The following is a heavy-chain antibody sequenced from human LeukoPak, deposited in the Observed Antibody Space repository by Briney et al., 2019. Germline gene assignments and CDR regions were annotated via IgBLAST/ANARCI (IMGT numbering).Heavy chain of an antibody. CDR1: GYTFTGYY. Sequence: VSVKVSXKASGYTFTGYYMHWVRQAPGQGLEWMGRINPNSGGTSYAQKFQDRVTMTRDTSISTAYMELNTLTSDDTAVYSCARDPCSGGTCYYYMDVWGKGTTVTVSS. J-gene: IGHJ6*03. CDR3: ARDPCSGGTCYYYMDV. V-gene: IGHV1-2*06. D-gene: IGHD2-15*01. CDR2: INPNSGGT.